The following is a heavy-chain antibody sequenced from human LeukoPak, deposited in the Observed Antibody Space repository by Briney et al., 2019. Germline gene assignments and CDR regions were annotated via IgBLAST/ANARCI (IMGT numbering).Heavy chain of an antibody. J-gene: IGHJ4*02. CDR2: ISGSGGST. D-gene: IGHD3-22*01. V-gene: IGHV3-23*01. Sequence: GGSLRLSCAASGFTFSSYAMSWVRQAPGKGLEWVSAISGSGGSTYYADSVKGRFTISRDNAKNSLYLQMNSLRAEDTAVYYCAKDPTFSGYYFDYWGQGILVTVSS. CDR3: AKDPTFSGYYFDY. CDR1: GFTFSSYA.